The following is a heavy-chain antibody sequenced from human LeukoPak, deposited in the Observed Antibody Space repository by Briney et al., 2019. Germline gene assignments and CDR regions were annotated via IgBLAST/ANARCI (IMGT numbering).Heavy chain of an antibody. D-gene: IGHD3-22*01. J-gene: IGHJ4*02. V-gene: IGHV3-11*01. Sequence: KPGGSLRLSCAASGFTFSDYYMSWIRQATGEGLVWVSYISSSGSTIYYADSVKGRFTISRDNAKNSLYLQMNSLRAEDTAVYYCARGTHRYYDSSGYLDYWGQGTLVTVSS. CDR2: ISSSGSTI. CDR1: GFTFSDYY. CDR3: ARGTHRYYDSSGYLDY.